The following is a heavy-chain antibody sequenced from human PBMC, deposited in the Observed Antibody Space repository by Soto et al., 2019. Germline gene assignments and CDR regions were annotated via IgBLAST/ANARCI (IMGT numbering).Heavy chain of an antibody. CDR2: ISYSGST. CDR3: ARTYVTDVVVVPASKDYMDV. CDR1: GGSISSSSSS. V-gene: IGHV4-39*01. Sequence: SETLSLTCTVSGGSISSSSSSWGWIRQPPGKGLEWLGIISYSGSTYYSPSLKSRVTVSVDASKNLFSLKLSSVTAADTAVYYCARTYVTDVVVVPASKDYMDVWGKGTTVTVSS. D-gene: IGHD2-2*01. J-gene: IGHJ6*03.